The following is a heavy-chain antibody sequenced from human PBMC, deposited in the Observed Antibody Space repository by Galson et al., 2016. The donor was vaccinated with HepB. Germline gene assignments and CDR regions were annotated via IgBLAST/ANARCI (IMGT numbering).Heavy chain of an antibody. CDR2: IRLDSGDT. V-gene: IGHV1-2*02. J-gene: IGHJ4*02. D-gene: IGHD4-17*01. CDR3: WGSDYGDEGGYFDY. Sequence: SVKVSCKASGYTFSGNYMQWVRQAPGQGLEWMGWIRLDSGDTNYPQKFQGRVTMTRDTSIKTAYMELTRLRSDDTAVYYCWGSDYGDEGGYFDYWGQGTLVPVSS. CDR1: GYTFSGNY.